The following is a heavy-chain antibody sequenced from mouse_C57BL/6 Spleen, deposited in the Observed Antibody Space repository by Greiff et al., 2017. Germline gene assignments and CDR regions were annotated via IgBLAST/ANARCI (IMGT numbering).Heavy chain of an antibody. CDR1: GYTFTDYY. V-gene: IGHV1-26*01. Sequence: EVQLQQSGPELVKPGASVKISCKASGYTFTDYYMNWVKQSHGKSLEWIGDINPNNGGTSYNQKFKGKATLTVDKSSSTAYMALRSLTSEDSAGYDCARRGYYGNYEGDYWGQGTTRTVSA. J-gene: IGHJ2*01. CDR2: INPNNGGT. D-gene: IGHD2-1*01. CDR3: ARRGYYGNYEGDY.